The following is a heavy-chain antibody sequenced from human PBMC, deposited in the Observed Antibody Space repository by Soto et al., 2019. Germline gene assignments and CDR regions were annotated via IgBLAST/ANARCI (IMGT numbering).Heavy chain of an antibody. D-gene: IGHD6-19*01. J-gene: IGHJ4*02. V-gene: IGHV2-70*01. CDR1: GFSLSSGGLC. CDR3: ARITSSAWYDGWYFDY. CDR2: IDWDDAK. Sequence: ASGPTLVNPTQTLTLTCAFSGFSLSSGGLCVGWIRQPPGKALEWLAIIDWDDAKYYSTSLKTRLTISKDTSKNQVVLTMTNMDPVDTATYYCARITSSAWYDGWYFDYWGPGALVTVSS.